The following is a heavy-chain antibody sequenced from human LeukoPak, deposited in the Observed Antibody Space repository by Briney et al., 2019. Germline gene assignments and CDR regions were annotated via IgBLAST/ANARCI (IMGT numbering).Heavy chain of an antibody. Sequence: SETLSLTCAVYGGSFSGYYWSWIRQPPGKGLEWIGEINHSGSTNYNPSLKSRVTISVDTSKNQFSLKLSSVTAADTAVYYCARRNRIVGARAFDYWGQGTLVTVSS. CDR3: ARRNRIVGARAFDY. V-gene: IGHV4-34*01. CDR2: INHSGST. D-gene: IGHD1-26*01. CDR1: GGSFSGYY. J-gene: IGHJ4*02.